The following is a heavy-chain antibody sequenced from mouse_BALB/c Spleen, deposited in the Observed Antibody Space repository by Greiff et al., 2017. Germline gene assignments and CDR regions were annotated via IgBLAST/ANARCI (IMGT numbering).Heavy chain of an antibody. V-gene: IGHV7-3*02. CDR1: GFTFTDYY. J-gene: IGHJ3*01. Sequence: EVKLMESGGGLVQPGGSLRLSCATSGFTFTDYYMSWVRQPPGKALEWLGFIRNKANGYTTEYSASVKGRFTISRDNSQSILYLQMNTLRAEDSATYYCARGNPFAYWGQGTLVTVSA. CDR2: IRNKANGYTT. CDR3: ARGNPFAY.